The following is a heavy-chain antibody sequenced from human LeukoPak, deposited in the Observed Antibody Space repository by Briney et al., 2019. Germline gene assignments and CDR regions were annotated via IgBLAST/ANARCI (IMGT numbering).Heavy chain of an antibody. V-gene: IGHV3-30-3*01. CDR2: ISYDGSNK. CDR3: ARIYSNPDY. D-gene: IGHD4-11*01. Sequence: GGSLRLSCAASGFTFSSYAMHWVRQAPGKGLEWVAVISYDGSNKYYADSVKGRFTISRDNSKNTLYPQMNSLRAEDTAVYYCARIYSNPDYWGQGTLVTVSS. CDR1: GFTFSSYA. J-gene: IGHJ4*02.